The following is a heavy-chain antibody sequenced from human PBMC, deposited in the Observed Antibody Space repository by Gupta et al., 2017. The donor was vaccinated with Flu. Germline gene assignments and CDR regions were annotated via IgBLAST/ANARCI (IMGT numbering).Heavy chain of an antibody. J-gene: IGHJ4*02. CDR2: IYTGGST. Sequence: EMQLVESGGGLVQPEGSLRLSCAASGFAVSGNYMSWVRQAPGKGLEWVSIIYTGGSTFYADSVKGRFTISRHNSKNTVYLQMNSLRAEDTAVYYCARASVRGWYEAYFDYWGQGTRLTVSS. D-gene: IGHD6-19*01. CDR3: ARASVRGWYEAYFDY. V-gene: IGHV3-53*04. CDR1: GFAVSGNY.